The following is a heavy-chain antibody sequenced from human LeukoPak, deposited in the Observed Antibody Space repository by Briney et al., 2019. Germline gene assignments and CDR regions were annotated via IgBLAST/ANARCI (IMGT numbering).Heavy chain of an antibody. J-gene: IGHJ4*02. Sequence: GGSLRLSCAASGFTFSSYWMSWVRQAPGKGLEWVANIKQDGSEKYYVDSVKGRFTISRDNAKNSLYLQMNSLRAEDTAVYYCAREGDISVITYAYWGQGTLVTVSS. CDR2: IKQDGSEK. CDR1: GFTFSSYW. V-gene: IGHV3-7*01. D-gene: IGHD5-12*01. CDR3: AREGDISVITYAY.